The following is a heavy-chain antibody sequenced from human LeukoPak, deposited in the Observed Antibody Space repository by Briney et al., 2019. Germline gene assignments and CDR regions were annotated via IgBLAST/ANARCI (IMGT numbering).Heavy chain of an antibody. CDR2: IYYSGSI. V-gene: IGHV4-34*01. J-gene: IGHJ4*02. CDR1: GGSFSGYY. Sequence: SETLSLTCAVYGGSFSGYYWGWIRQPPGKGLEWIGTIYYSGSIYYNPSLKSRVTISVDTSKNQFSLKLSSVTAADTAMYFCARSSLAVYFDYWGQGTLVTASS. D-gene: IGHD6-19*01. CDR3: ARSSLAVYFDY.